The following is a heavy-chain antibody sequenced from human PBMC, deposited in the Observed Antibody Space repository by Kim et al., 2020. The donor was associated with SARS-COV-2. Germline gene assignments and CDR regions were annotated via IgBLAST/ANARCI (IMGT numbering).Heavy chain of an antibody. V-gene: IGHV3-23*01. J-gene: IGHJ5*02. CDR3: AKGLGGYYDSSGAT. D-gene: IGHD3-22*01. Sequence: ADSVKGRFTISRDNSKNTLYLQMNSLRAEDTAVYYCAKGLGGYYDSSGATWGQGTLVTVSS.